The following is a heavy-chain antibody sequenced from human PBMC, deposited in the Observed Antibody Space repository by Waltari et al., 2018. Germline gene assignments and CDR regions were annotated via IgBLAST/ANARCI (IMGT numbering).Heavy chain of an antibody. CDR1: GGSISSGSYY. Sequence: QVQLQESGPGLVKPSQTLSLTCTVSGGSISSGSYYWSWIRQPAGKGLEWIGYIYTSGSTNYNPSLKSRVTISVDTSKNQFSLKLSSVTAADTAVYYCARERQLAFYYYGMDVWGQGTTVTVSS. CDR2: IYTSGST. J-gene: IGHJ6*02. CDR3: ARERQLAFYYYGMDV. D-gene: IGHD6-6*01. V-gene: IGHV4-61*09.